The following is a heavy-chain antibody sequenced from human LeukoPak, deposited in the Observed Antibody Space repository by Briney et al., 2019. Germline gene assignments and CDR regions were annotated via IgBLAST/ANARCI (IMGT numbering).Heavy chain of an antibody. Sequence: PSETLSLTCTVSGGSISSYYWGWIRQPPGKGLEWIGSIYYSGNTYYNPSLKSRVTISVDTSKNQLSLKLSSVTAADTAVYYCARHGSGWYYFDYWGQGTLVTVSS. D-gene: IGHD6-19*01. CDR3: ARHGSGWYYFDY. J-gene: IGHJ4*02. CDR2: IYYSGNT. CDR1: GGSISSYY. V-gene: IGHV4-39*01.